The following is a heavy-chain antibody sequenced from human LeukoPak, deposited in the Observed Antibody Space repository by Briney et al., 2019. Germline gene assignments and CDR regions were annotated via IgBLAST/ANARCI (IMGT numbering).Heavy chain of an antibody. V-gene: IGHV1-3*01. J-gene: IGHJ4*02. CDR1: GYTFTSYA. CDR3: ARDGFGDYGDYVSEYYFDY. CDR2: INAGNGNT. Sequence: GASVKVSCTASGYTFTSYAMQWVRQAPGQRLEWMGWINAGNGNTKYSQKFQGRVTITRDTSASTAYMELSSLRSEDTAVYYCARDGFGDYGDYVSEYYFDYWGQGTLVTVSS. D-gene: IGHD4-17*01.